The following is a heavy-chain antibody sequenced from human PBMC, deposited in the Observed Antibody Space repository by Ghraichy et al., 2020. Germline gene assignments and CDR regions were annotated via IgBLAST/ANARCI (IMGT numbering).Heavy chain of an antibody. Sequence: GGSLRLSCVGSEFSFNKFWMSWVRQAPGKGLKWVASIKQSGGEKHYADSLKGRIAISRDNTQNSLFLQLDSLRVDDTAVYYCARARGGWCTTTNCFAEYAEYWGEGTLVTVSS. CDR2: IKQSGGEK. CDR1: EFSFNKFW. J-gene: IGHJ4*02. D-gene: IGHD1-26*01. V-gene: IGHV3-7*01. CDR3: ARARGGWCTTTNCFAEYAEY.